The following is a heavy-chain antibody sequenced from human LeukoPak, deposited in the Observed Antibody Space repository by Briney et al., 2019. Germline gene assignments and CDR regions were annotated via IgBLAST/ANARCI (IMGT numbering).Heavy chain of an antibody. Sequence: GGSLRLSCAASGFTFRNYSMNWVRQAPGKGLEWVSGISDSGGTTDYADSVKGRFAISRDNSNNTLYLQMNSLRAEDTAVYYCAKARSGSSSSCYNYWGQGTLVTASS. CDR3: AKARSGSSSSCYNY. J-gene: IGHJ4*02. V-gene: IGHV3-23*01. CDR1: GFTFRNYS. CDR2: ISDSGGTT. D-gene: IGHD2-2*02.